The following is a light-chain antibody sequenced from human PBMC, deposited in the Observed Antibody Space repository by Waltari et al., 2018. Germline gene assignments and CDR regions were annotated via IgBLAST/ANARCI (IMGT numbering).Light chain of an antibody. Sequence: EIVLTQSPGTLSLSPGDRAILSCRARQRVSQYLAWYQQKPGQAPRLLIYGASSRATGIPDRFRGSGSGTDFSLTISRLEPEDFAVYYCQHYVSLPATFGQGTKVEIE. J-gene: IGKJ1*01. CDR1: QRVSQY. V-gene: IGKV3-20*01. CDR3: QHYVSLPAT. CDR2: GAS.